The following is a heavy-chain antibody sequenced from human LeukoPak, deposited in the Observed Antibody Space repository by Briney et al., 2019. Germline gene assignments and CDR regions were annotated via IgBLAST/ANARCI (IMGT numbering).Heavy chain of an antibody. CDR2: INPNSGGT. D-gene: IGHD3-16*01. CDR3: AREYYDYVWGSYKRFDP. Sequence: ASVKPSYKASGYTFTGYYMHWVRQAPGQGLEWMGWINPNSGGTNYAKKFQGRVTMTRDTSISTAYMELSRLRSDDTAVYYCAREYYDYVWGSYKRFDPWGQGTLVTVSS. CDR1: GYTFTGYY. J-gene: IGHJ5*02. V-gene: IGHV1-2*02.